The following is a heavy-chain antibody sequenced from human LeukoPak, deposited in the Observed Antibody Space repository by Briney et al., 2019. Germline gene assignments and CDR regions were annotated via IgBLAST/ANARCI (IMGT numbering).Heavy chain of an antibody. CDR2: INPNSGGT. Sequence: ASVKVSCKASGYTFTGYYMHWVRQAPGQGLEWMGWINPNSGGTNYAQKFQGRVTMTRDTSISTAYMELSRLRSDDTAAYYCARGNGDRITHYYYMDVWGKGTTVTISS. D-gene: IGHD5-24*01. CDR1: GYTFTGYY. V-gene: IGHV1-2*02. J-gene: IGHJ6*03. CDR3: ARGNGDRITHYYYMDV.